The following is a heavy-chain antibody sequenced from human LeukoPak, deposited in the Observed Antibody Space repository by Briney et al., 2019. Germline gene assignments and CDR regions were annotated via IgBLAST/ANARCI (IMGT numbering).Heavy chain of an antibody. Sequence: GGSLRLSCAASGFTFCDYYMSWIRQAPGKGLEWVSYISSSGSTIYYADSVKGRFTISRDNAKNSLYLQMNGLRAEDTAVYYCARAPSEKGAKGLYFDYWGQGTLVTVSS. CDR3: ARAPSEKGAKGLYFDY. D-gene: IGHD1-26*01. J-gene: IGHJ4*02. CDR1: GFTFCDYY. CDR2: ISSSGSTI. V-gene: IGHV3-11*04.